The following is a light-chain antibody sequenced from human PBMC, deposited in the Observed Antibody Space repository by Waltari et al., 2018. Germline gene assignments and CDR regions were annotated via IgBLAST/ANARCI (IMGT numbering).Light chain of an antibody. V-gene: IGLV4-69*01. Sequence: QLVVTQSPSAPASLGASVKLTCTLRSGHRSTVIAWPQPQPEKGHRYLMKVNSDGSHSKGDEIPDRFSGSSSGAERYLTISNLHSEDEADYYCQTGGHGTWVFGGGTKLTVL. CDR2: VNSDGSH. CDR1: SGHRSTV. J-gene: IGLJ3*02. CDR3: QTGGHGTWV.